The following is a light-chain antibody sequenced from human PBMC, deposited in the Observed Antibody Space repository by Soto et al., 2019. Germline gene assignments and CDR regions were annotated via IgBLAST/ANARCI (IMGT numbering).Light chain of an antibody. CDR3: SSYTTSSIYV. CDR2: DVS. CDR1: SSDVGAYNY. J-gene: IGLJ1*01. Sequence: QSALTQPASVSGSPGQSITISCTGTSSDVGAYNYVSWYQQHPGKAPKLMIYDVSNRPSGVSSRFSGSKSGSTASLTFSGLQAEDEADYYCSSYTTSSIYVFGTGTKVTVL. V-gene: IGLV2-14*01.